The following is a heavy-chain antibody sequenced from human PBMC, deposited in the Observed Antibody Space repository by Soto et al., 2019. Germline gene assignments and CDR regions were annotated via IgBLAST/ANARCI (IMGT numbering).Heavy chain of an antibody. CDR1: GGTLSSYA. CDR2: TVPITLST. V-gene: IGHV1-69*01. J-gene: IGHJ6*02. Sequence: QVQLVQSAAEVKKPGSSVRVSCKAAGGTLSSYAISWVRQATGQGLDWVGGTVPITLSTHYAQKFQGRVIITADEATKTVDMDLSSLRSEDTAVYYCARDRSVITGKTRNIYAMDVSGQGTTVTVSS. D-gene: IGHD3-10*01. CDR3: ARDRSVITGKTRNIYAMDV.